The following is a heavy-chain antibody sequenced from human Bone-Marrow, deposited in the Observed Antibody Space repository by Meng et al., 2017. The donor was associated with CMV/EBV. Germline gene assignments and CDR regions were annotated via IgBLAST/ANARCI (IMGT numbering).Heavy chain of an antibody. D-gene: IGHD3-22*01. CDR1: GFTFSSYA. CDR3: ARSMYYYDSSGPYDY. V-gene: IGHV3-53*01. J-gene: IGHJ4*02. CDR2: IYSGGST. Sequence: GESLKISCAGSGFTFSSYAMHWVRQAPGKGLEWVSVIYSGGSTYYADSVKGRFTISRDNSKNTLYLQMNSLRAEDTAVYYCARSMYYYDSSGPYDYWGQGTLVTVSS.